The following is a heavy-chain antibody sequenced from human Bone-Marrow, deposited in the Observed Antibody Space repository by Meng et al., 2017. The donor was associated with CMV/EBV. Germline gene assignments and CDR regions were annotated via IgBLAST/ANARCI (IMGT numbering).Heavy chain of an antibody. CDR3: ARDAVTDYSNYFDY. Sequence: GSLRLSCTVSGGSISSSSYYWGWIRQPPGKGLEWIGSIYYSGSTYYNPSLKSRVTISVDTSKNQFSLKLSSVTAADTAVYYCARDAVTDYSNYFDYWGQGTRVTGSS. CDR2: IYYSGST. J-gene: IGHJ4*02. V-gene: IGHV4-39*07. CDR1: GGSISSSSYY. D-gene: IGHD4-11*01.